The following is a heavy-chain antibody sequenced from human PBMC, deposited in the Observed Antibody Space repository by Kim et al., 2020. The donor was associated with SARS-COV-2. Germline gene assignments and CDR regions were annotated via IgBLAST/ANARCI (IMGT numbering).Heavy chain of an antibody. J-gene: IGHJ4*02. CDR3: ARDLGAKQIGGWSGSSFDY. CDR1: GFTFSGYA. CDR2: ISYDGSNK. Sequence: GGSLRLSCAASGFTFSGYAMHWVRQAPGKGLEWVAVISYDGSNKYYVDSVKGRFTISRDNSKNTLYLQMNSLRAEDTAVYYCARDLGAKQIGGWSGSSFDYWGQGTLVTVSS. V-gene: IGHV3-30*04. D-gene: IGHD1-26*01.